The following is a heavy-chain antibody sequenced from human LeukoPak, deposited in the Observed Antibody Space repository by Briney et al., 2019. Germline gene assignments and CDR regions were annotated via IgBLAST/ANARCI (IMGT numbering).Heavy chain of an antibody. J-gene: IGHJ5*02. Sequence: PGGSLRLSCAASGFTFSSYGMHWVRQAPGKGLEWVAFIRYDGSNKYYADSVKGRFTISRDNSKNTLYLQMNSLRAEDTAVYYCAKRAGTVVVGYWFDPWGQGTLVTVSS. CDR1: GFTFSSYG. V-gene: IGHV3-30*02. CDR3: AKRAGTVVVGYWFDP. CDR2: IRYDGSNK. D-gene: IGHD3-22*01.